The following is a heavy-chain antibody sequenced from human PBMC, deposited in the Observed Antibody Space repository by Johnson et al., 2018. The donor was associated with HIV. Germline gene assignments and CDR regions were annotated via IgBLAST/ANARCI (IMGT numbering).Heavy chain of an antibody. D-gene: IGHD6-19*01. CDR1: GFTFDDYA. Sequence: VQLVESGGGLVQPGRSLRLSCTASGFTFDDYAMHWVRQAPGKGLEWVSGISWNSGSIGYADSVKGRFTISRDNAKNSLYLQMNRLRAEDTALYYCAKDKQWLPQGAFDIWGQGTMVTVSS. CDR3: AKDKQWLPQGAFDI. V-gene: IGHV3-9*01. CDR2: ISWNSGSI. J-gene: IGHJ3*02.